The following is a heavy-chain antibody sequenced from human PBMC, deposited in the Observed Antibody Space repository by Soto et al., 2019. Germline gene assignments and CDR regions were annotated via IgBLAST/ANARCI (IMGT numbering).Heavy chain of an antibody. CDR1: GGTFSSYA. Sequence: ASVKVSCKASGGTFSSYAISWVRQAPGQGLEWMGGTIPIFGTANYAQKFQGRVTITADESTSTAYMELSSLRSEDTAVYYCARADCSGGSCYSLYYYYYGMDVWGQGTTVTVSS. J-gene: IGHJ6*02. V-gene: IGHV1-69*13. CDR2: TIPIFGTA. D-gene: IGHD2-15*01. CDR3: ARADCSGGSCYSLYYYYYGMDV.